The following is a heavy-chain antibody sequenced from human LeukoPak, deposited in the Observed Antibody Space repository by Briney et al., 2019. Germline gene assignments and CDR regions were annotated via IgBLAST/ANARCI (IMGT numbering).Heavy chain of an antibody. CDR2: INTNTGNP. CDR1: GYTFTSYA. Sequence: ASVNVSCKASGYTFTSYAMNWVRQAPGQGREWMVWINTNTGNPTYAQGFTGRFVFSLDTSVSTAYLQISSLKAEDTAVYYCARMGTKRYSYYGMAVWGQGTTVPVSS. J-gene: IGHJ6*02. CDR3: ARMGTKRYSYYGMAV. V-gene: IGHV7-4-1*02. D-gene: IGHD7-27*01.